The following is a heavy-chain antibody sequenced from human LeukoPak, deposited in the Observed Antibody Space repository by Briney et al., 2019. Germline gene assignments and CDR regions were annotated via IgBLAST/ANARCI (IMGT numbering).Heavy chain of an antibody. CDR1: GYTFTSYG. D-gene: IGHD6-19*01. V-gene: IGHV1-18*01. CDR3: ARDRRYSSGWRPPPVDY. CDR2: ISAYKGNT. J-gene: IGHJ4*02. Sequence: GAAVKVSCKASGYTFTSYGISGVGRAPGQGGEGMGWISAYKGNTNYAQKLQGRVTMTTDTSTSTAYMQLRSLRSDDTAVYYCARDRRYSSGWRPPPVDYWGQGTLVTVSS.